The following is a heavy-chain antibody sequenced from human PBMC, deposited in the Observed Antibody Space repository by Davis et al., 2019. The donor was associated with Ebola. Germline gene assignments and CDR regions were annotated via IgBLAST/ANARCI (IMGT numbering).Heavy chain of an antibody. Sequence: GESLKISCKGSGYSFNSYWIGWVRQMPGKGLEWMGIIYPGDSDTRYSPSFQGQVTISVDKSITTAHLQWSSLKASDTAMYYCASLRRTITGMDDAFDIWGQGTMVTVSS. CDR3: ASLRRTITGMDDAFDI. V-gene: IGHV5-51*01. J-gene: IGHJ3*02. D-gene: IGHD2-8*02. CDR1: GYSFNSYW. CDR2: IYPGDSDT.